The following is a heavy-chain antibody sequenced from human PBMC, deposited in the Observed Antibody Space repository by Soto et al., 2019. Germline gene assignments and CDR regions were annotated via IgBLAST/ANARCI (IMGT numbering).Heavy chain of an antibody. D-gene: IGHD3-3*01. CDR2: IYYSGST. CDR1: GGSISSSSYY. CDR3: ARHGPNARKPNLEWLSPWGDYYYMDV. Sequence: QLQLQESGPGLVKPSETLSLTCTVSGGSISSSSYYWGWIRQPPGKGLEWIGSIYYSGSTYYNPSLKSRVTISVDTSKNQFSLKLSSVTAADTAVYYCARHGPNARKPNLEWLSPWGDYYYMDVWGKGTTVTVSS. V-gene: IGHV4-39*01. J-gene: IGHJ6*03.